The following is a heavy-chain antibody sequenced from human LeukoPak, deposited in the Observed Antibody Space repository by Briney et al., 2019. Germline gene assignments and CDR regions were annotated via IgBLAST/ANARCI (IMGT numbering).Heavy chain of an antibody. CDR1: GFTFSNYW. CDR3: ASQTSTTSLSFDP. D-gene: IGHD2-2*01. Sequence: GGSLRLSCTASGFTFSNYWMSWVRQAPGKGLEWVANIKQDGSEKNYVDSVKGRFTISRDNAQNSLYLQMNSLRVEDTAVYYCASQTSTTSLSFDPWGQGTLVTASS. CDR2: IKQDGSEK. J-gene: IGHJ5*02. V-gene: IGHV3-7*03.